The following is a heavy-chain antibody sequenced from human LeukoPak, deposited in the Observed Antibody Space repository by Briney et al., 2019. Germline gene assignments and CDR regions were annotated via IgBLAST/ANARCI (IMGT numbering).Heavy chain of an antibody. D-gene: IGHD6-19*01. CDR1: GFTFSDYS. V-gene: IGHV3-11*03. J-gene: IGHJ2*01. CDR3: ARAPQWSHWFFDL. Sequence: GGSLRLSCAASGFTFSDYSMSWIRQAPGKGLEWISTYTDSIKGRFTISRDNAKNSLYLQMNSLRAEDMAVYYCARAPQWSHWFFDLWGRGTLVTVSS.